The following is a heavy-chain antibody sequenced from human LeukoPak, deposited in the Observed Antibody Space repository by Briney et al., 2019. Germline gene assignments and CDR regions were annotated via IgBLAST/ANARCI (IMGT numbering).Heavy chain of an antibody. J-gene: IGHJ4*02. Sequence: PGGSLRLSCAASGFTLSSDAMNWVRRAPGKGLEWVSSISGDGRNIQYADSVKGRFSISRDNSKNTLYLQMDSLRGEDTAVYYCAKDFRIGYSAHFDYWGQGALVTVSS. D-gene: IGHD2-21*01. CDR2: ISGDGRNI. CDR3: AKDFRIGYSAHFDY. V-gene: IGHV3-23*01. CDR1: GFTLSSDA.